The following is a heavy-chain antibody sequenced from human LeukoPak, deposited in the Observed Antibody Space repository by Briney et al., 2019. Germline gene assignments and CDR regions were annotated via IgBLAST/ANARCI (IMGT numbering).Heavy chain of an antibody. V-gene: IGHV3-23*01. J-gene: IGHJ6*02. CDR3: ARDRCGDICFYGLDV. Sequence: GGSLRLSCAASGFTFNTYAMSWVRQAPGKGLEWVSGVSGSGGNTYYADSVKGRFTISRDNSKNTLYLEMNSLKAEDTAVYFCARDRCGDICFYGLDVWGQGTTVSVSS. D-gene: IGHD2-21*01. CDR1: GFTFNTYA. CDR2: VSGSGGNT.